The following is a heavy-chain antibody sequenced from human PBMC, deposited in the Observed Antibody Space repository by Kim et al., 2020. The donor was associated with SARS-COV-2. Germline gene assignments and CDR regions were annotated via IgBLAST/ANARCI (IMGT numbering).Heavy chain of an antibody. Sequence: SADSVKARFSSSRDHSKNSLYLKMNSLRAEDTAVYYCAKVHTAMVTYFDYCGQGTLVTVSS. V-gene: IGHV3-23*01. CDR3: AKVHTAMVTYFDY. J-gene: IGHJ4*02. D-gene: IGHD5-18*01.